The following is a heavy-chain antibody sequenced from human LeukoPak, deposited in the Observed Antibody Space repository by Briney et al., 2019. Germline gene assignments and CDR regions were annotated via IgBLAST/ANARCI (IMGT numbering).Heavy chain of an antibody. Sequence: GGSLILSCAASGFTFSSYWMSWVRPAPGKGREWVANIKQDGSEKYYVDSVKGRFTISRDNAKNSLYLQMNSLRAEDTAVYYCARDVRLGELSSDNWFDPWGQGTLVTVSS. CDR1: GFTFSSYW. V-gene: IGHV3-7*01. CDR3: ARDVRLGELSSDNWFDP. D-gene: IGHD3-16*02. CDR2: IKQDGSEK. J-gene: IGHJ5*02.